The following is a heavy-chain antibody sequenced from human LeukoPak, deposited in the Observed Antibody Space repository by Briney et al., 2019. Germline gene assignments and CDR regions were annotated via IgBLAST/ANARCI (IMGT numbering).Heavy chain of an antibody. CDR1: GFTFNISA. D-gene: IGHD2-2*01. CDR3: AKVTTVCSSTSCFLPYAFDF. Sequence: PGGSLRLSCGASGFTFNISAINWVRQAPGKGLEWVSSISASGSGTSYADSVKGRFAISRDNSRNLLFLLMNTLRAEDTAIYYCAKVTTVCSSTSCFLPYAFDFWGKGTMVAVSS. V-gene: IGHV3-23*01. J-gene: IGHJ3*01. CDR2: ISASGSGT.